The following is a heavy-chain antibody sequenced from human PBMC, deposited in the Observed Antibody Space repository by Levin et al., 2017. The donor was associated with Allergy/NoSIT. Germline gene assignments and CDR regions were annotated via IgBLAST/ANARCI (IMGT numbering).Heavy chain of an antibody. Sequence: QPGGSLRLSCAASGFTFSNYAMNWVRQAPGKGLEWVSGISGSDGKTYFADSVQGRFTISRDNSKNTLSLQMNSLRVEDTAVYYCAKDVHTRAGITAAVVLDSWGQGTLVTVSS. CDR3: AKDVHTRAGITAAVVLDS. D-gene: IGHD6-13*01. CDR2: ISGSDGKT. CDR1: GFTFSNYA. V-gene: IGHV3-23*01. J-gene: IGHJ4*02.